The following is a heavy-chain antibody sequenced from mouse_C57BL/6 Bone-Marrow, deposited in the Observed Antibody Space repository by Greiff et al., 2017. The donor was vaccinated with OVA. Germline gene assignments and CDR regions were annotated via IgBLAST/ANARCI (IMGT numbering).Heavy chain of an antibody. CDR1: GFSFNTYS. V-gene: IGHV10-1*01. J-gene: IGHJ3*01. CDR3: VGGSNDYWFAY. D-gene: IGHD2-12*01. CDR2: IRRKSNNSAT. Sequence: VQLQQSGGGLVQPKGSLKLSCAASGFSFNTYSMNWVRQAPGQGLEWVASIRRKSNNSATYYADSVKDTFTISRADSESMLNLKMNNLKTEDTAVYYCVGGSNDYWFAYWGQGTLVTVSA.